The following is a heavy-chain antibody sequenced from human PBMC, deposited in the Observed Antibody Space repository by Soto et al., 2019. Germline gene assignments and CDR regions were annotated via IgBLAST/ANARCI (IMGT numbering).Heavy chain of an antibody. CDR1: GFTFSDYY. V-gene: IGHV3-11*03. J-gene: IGHJ4*02. Sequence: LRLSCAASGFTFSDYYMSWIRQAPGKGLEWVSYISSSSSYTNYADSVKGRFTISRDNAKNSLYLQMNSLRAEDTAVYYCARSNTDYYDSSGYYDDYWGQGTLVTVSS. CDR2: ISSSSSYT. D-gene: IGHD3-22*01. CDR3: ARSNTDYYDSSGYYDDY.